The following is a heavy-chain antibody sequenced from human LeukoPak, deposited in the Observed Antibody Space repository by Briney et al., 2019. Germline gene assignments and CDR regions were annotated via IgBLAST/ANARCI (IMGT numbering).Heavy chain of an antibody. CDR1: GFTFDDYA. CDR3: AKGSSTWTTEEYFQH. J-gene: IGHJ1*01. CDR2: ITWNSVTL. V-gene: IGHV3-9*01. Sequence: GGSLRLSCAASGFTFDDYAIHWVRQPPGKGLEWVSGITWNSVTLHYADSVKGRFTISRDNAKNSLYLQMASLRAEDTALYYCAKGSSTWTTEEYFQHWGQGTLVTVSS. D-gene: IGHD6-13*01.